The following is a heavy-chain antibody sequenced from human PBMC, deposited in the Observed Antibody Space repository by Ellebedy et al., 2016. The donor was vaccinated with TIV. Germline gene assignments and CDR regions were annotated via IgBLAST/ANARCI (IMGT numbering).Heavy chain of an antibody. CDR3: ARGDLGGLVDPI. D-gene: IGHD1-26*01. CDR1: GGCFNSYY. J-gene: IGHJ3*02. CDR2: IWHSGIT. Sequence: SETLSLTXTVSGGCFNSYYWTWIRQPPGKGLEWIGFIWHSGITNYNPSLKSRVTMSVDRSKKHFSLSLTSVTAADTAVYYCARGDLGGLVDPIWGQGTMVTVSS. V-gene: IGHV4-59*13.